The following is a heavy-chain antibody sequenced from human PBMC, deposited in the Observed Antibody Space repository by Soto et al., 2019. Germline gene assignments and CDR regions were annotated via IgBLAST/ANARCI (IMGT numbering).Heavy chain of an antibody. CDR3: ARERYSGWYYFDY. Sequence: SETLSLTCTVSGGSISTYYWSWIRQPPGKGLEWIGYIYYSGSTNYNPSLESRVTISIDTSKNQFSLKLSSVTAADTAVYYCARERYSGWYYFDYWGQGSLVTVSS. J-gene: IGHJ4*02. CDR2: IYYSGST. V-gene: IGHV4-59*01. D-gene: IGHD6-19*01. CDR1: GGSISTYY.